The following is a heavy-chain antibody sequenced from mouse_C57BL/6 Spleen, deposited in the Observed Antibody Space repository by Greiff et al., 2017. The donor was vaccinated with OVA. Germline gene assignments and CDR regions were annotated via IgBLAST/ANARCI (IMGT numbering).Heavy chain of an antibody. J-gene: IGHJ3*01. CDR2: IDPSDSYT. Sequence: QVQLQQPGAELVMPGASVKLSCKASGYTFTSYWMHWVKQRPGQGLEWIGEIDPSDSYTNYNQKFKGKSTLTVDKSSSTAYMQLSSRTSEDSAVYYCARNYGSSLVAYWGQGTLVTVSA. V-gene: IGHV1-69*01. CDR1: GYTFTSYW. CDR3: ARNYGSSLVAY. D-gene: IGHD1-1*01.